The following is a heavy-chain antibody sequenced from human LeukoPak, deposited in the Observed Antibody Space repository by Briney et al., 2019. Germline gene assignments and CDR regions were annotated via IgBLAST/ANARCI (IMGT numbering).Heavy chain of an antibody. CDR2: IYHSGST. V-gene: IGHV4-30-2*01. Sequence: SETLSLTCAVSGGSISSGGYSWSWIRQPPGKGLEWIGYIYHSGSTYYNPSLKSRVTISVDRSKNQFSLKLSSVTAADTAVYYCARESAIAAAEYWGQGTLVTVSS. CDR1: GGSISSGGYS. D-gene: IGHD6-13*01. J-gene: IGHJ4*02. CDR3: ARESAIAAAEY.